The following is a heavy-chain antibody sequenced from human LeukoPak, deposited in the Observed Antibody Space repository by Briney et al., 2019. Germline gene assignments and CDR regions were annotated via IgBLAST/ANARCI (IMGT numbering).Heavy chain of an antibody. J-gene: IGHJ6*02. CDR1: GYTFTGYY. CDR2: INPNSGGT. V-gene: IGHV1-2*02. D-gene: IGHD4-17*01. Sequence: ASVKVSCEASGYTFTGYYMHWVRQAPGQGLEWMGWINPNSGGTNYAQKFQGRVTMTRDTSISTAYMELSRLRSDDTAVYYCARDTVTTNGMDVWGQGTTVTVSS. CDR3: ARDTVTTNGMDV.